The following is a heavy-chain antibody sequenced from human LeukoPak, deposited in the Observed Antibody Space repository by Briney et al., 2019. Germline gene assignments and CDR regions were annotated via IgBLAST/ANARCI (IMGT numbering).Heavy chain of an antibody. D-gene: IGHD1-26*01. CDR2: MTASDERT. CDR3: AKDLSGSYDY. CDR1: GFTFSIYA. V-gene: IGHV3-23*01. Sequence: GGSLRLSCAASGFTFSIYAMSWVRQAPGKGLEWVPAMTASDERTYYADSVKGRFSISRDNAKNTLYLQMTSLRVEDTAVYFCAKDLSGSYDYWGQGTLVTVSS. J-gene: IGHJ4*02.